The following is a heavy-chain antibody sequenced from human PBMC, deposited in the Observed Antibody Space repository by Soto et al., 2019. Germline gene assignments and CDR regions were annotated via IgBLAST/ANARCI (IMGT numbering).Heavy chain of an antibody. J-gene: IGHJ4*02. CDR1: GGSISSSNW. V-gene: IGHV4-4*02. CDR3: AGRWGEGRVDY. D-gene: IGHD3-10*01. CDR2: IYDSGNT. Sequence: QVQLQESGPGLVKPSGTLSLTCAVSGGSISSSNWWTWVRQPPGKGLEWIGQIYDSGNTNYNPSLKSRVTSAVDKSRNQFSLKLSSVTAADTAVYYCAGRWGEGRVDYWGQGTLVTVSS.